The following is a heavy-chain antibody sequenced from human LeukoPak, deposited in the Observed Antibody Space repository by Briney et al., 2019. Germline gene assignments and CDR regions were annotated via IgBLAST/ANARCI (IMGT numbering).Heavy chain of an antibody. V-gene: IGHV3-23*01. CDR3: ARRNIAAAALDY. Sequence: GGSLRLSCAASGFTFSSYAMRWVRQAPGKGLEWVSAISGSGGSTYYADSEKGRFTISRDNSKNTLYLQMNSLRAEDTAVYYCARRNIAAAALDYWGQGTLVTVSS. CDR2: ISGSGGST. J-gene: IGHJ4*02. CDR1: GFTFSSYA. D-gene: IGHD6-13*01.